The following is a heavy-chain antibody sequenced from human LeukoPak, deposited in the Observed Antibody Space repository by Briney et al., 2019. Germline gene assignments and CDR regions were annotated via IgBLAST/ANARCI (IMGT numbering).Heavy chain of an antibody. CDR2: INPSGGST. CDR3: AREWGSGYYTDY. CDR1: GYTFTSYY. D-gene: IGHD3-22*01. Sequence: GASVKVACKASGYTFTSYYMHWVRQAPGQGLEWMGIINPSGGSTSYAQKIQGRVTMTRDMSTSTVYMELSSLRSEDTAVYYCAREWGSGYYTDYWGQGTLVTVSS. V-gene: IGHV1-46*01. J-gene: IGHJ4*02.